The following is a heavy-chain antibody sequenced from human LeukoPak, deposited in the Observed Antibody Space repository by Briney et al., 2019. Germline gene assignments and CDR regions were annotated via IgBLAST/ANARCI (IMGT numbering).Heavy chain of an antibody. Sequence: SETLSLTCTVSGGSISSSSYSWGWIRQPPGKGLEWIGSIYYSGSTYYNPSLKSRVTISVGTSKNQFSLKLSSVTAADTAVYYCARSTGEWYFDLWGRGTLVTVSS. CDR3: ARSTGEWYFDL. V-gene: IGHV4-39*01. D-gene: IGHD7-27*01. J-gene: IGHJ2*01. CDR1: GGSISSSSYS. CDR2: IYYSGST.